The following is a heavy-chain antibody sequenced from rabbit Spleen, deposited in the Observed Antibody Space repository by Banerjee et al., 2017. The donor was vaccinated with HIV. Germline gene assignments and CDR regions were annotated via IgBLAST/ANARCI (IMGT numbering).Heavy chain of an antibody. CDR3: ARDTSSSFSSYGMDL. D-gene: IGHD1-1*01. Sequence: QSLEESGGDLVKPGASLTLTRTASGVSFTSNYYMCWVRQAPGKGLEWIACIDTGSSSFTYFATWAKGRFTISKTSSTTVTLQMTRLTAADTATYFCARDTSSSFSSYGMDLWGQGTLVTVS. J-gene: IGHJ6*01. CDR1: GVSFTSNYY. CDR2: IDTGSSSFT. V-gene: IGHV1S40*01.